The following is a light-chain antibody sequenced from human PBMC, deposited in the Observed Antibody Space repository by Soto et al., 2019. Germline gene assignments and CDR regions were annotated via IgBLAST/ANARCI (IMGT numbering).Light chain of an antibody. V-gene: IGKV3-20*01. CDR1: QSVSSNY. CDR2: GAS. Sequence: EIVMTQSPGTLSLSPGETATLSCRASQSVSSNYVAWFHQKPGQAPRLLIYGASSRATGVPDRFSASGSGTDFTLTISRLEPEDFAVYYCQQYGRSPFNFGPVTKADIK. CDR3: QQYGRSPFN. J-gene: IGKJ3*01.